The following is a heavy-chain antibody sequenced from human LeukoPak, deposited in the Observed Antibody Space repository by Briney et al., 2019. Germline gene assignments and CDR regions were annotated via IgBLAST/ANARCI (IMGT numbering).Heavy chain of an antibody. V-gene: IGHV4-34*01. J-gene: IGHJ6*02. CDR1: GGSISSYH. CDR2: SNHFGST. Sequence: PSETLSLTCTVSGGSISSYHWSWIRQPAGKGLEWIGESNHFGSTDYNPSLKSRVTISVDTSKKQFSLNVRSVTDADTAVYFCARGRLQLWSFPLPYNHYAIDVWGQGTTVTVSS. D-gene: IGHD5-18*01. CDR3: ARGRLQLWSFPLPYNHYAIDV.